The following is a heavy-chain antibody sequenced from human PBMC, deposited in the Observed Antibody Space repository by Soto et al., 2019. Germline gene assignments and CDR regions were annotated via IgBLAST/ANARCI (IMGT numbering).Heavy chain of an antibody. Sequence: SETLSLTCTVSGGSISSYYWSWIRQPPGKGLEWIGTNYNPSLKSRVTISVDTSKNQFSLELISVTAADTAVYYCARHPPGYCSGGSCYSPYYFHYWGQGTLVTVS. CDR1: GGSISSYY. J-gene: IGHJ4*02. CDR3: ARHPPGYCSGGSCYSPYYFHY. D-gene: IGHD2-15*01. CDR2: T. V-gene: IGHV4-59*08.